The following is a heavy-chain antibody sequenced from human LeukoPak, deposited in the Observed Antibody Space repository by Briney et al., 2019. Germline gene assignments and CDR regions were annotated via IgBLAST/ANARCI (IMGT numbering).Heavy chain of an antibody. V-gene: IGHV3-20*04. CDR1: GFTFHGYG. CDR2: INWNSGTT. J-gene: IGHJ2*01. Sequence: GGSLRLSCAASGFTFHGYGMSWVRQGPGKGLEWVSGINWNSGTTGYADSVKGRFTISRDNAKNSLYLQMSNLRAEDTAFYYCARVPGFGESYWYFDLWGCGTLVTVSS. CDR3: ARVPGFGESYWYFDL. D-gene: IGHD3-10*01.